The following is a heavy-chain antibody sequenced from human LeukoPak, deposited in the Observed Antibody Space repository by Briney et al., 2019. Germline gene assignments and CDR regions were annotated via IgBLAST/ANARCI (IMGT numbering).Heavy chain of an antibody. CDR3: AKGADSSSWYNPALFDY. Sequence: SETLSLTCTVSGGSISSYYWSWIRQPAGKGLEWIGRIYTSGSTNYNPSLKSRVTMSVDTSKNQFSLKLSSVTAADTAVYYCAKGADSSSWYNPALFDYWGQGTLVTVSS. J-gene: IGHJ4*02. CDR1: GGSISSYY. V-gene: IGHV4-4*07. CDR2: IYTSGST. D-gene: IGHD6-13*01.